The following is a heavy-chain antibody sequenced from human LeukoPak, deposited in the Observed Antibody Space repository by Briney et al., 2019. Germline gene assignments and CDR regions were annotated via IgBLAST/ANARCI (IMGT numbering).Heavy chain of an antibody. CDR2: TIPIFNAA. CDR3: ARARTDYYDSSGSPFKY. J-gene: IGHJ4*01. V-gene: IGHV1-69*01. D-gene: IGHD3-22*01. CDR1: GGTFSNYA. Sequence: SAKVSCKASGGTFSNYALSWVRQAPGQGLEWMGATIPIFNAANYAQKFKGRVTITADESTSTAYMELRSLRSEDTAAYYCARARTDYYDSSGSPFKYWGQGTLITVSS.